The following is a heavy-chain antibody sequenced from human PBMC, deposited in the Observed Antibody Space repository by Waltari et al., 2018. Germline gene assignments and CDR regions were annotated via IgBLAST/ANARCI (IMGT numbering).Heavy chain of an antibody. V-gene: IGHV3-73*02. CDR1: GFTFSGSS. J-gene: IGHJ4*02. D-gene: IGHD5-12*01. Sequence: EVQLVESGGGLVQPGGSLKHSCAASGFTFSGSSMHWVRQASGKGLGWVGRIRSKANRYATAHAASVKGRFTTSRDDSKNTAYLQMNSLKSEDTAAYYWTSTGVATFDDWGQGTLVTVSS. CDR2: IRSKANRYAT. CDR3: TSTGVATFDD.